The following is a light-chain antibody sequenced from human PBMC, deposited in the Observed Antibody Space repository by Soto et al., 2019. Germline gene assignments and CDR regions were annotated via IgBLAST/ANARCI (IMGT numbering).Light chain of an antibody. CDR3: QQSQKSPPT. CDR1: QSVSGSF. CDR2: AAS. J-gene: IGKJ1*01. V-gene: IGKV3-20*01. Sequence: DIVLTQSPGTLSLSPGERATLSCRASQSVSGSFLAWYQHKPGQAPRLLISAASSRATGIPVRFSGSGSGTDFTLTISRLEPEDFALYYCQQSQKSPPTFGQGTKVDIK.